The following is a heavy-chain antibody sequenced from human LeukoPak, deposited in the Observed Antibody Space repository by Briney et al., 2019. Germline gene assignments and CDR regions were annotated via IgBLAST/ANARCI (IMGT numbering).Heavy chain of an antibody. Sequence: SETLSLTCTVSGGSISSYYWSWIRQPPGKGLEWIGYIHYSGSTNYNPSLKSRVTISVDTSKNQFSLKLSSVTAADTAVYYCARGVAATQWSWFDPRGQGTLVTVSS. CDR3: ARGVAATQWSWFDP. CDR1: GGSISSYY. D-gene: IGHD2-15*01. J-gene: IGHJ5*02. CDR2: IHYSGST. V-gene: IGHV4-59*01.